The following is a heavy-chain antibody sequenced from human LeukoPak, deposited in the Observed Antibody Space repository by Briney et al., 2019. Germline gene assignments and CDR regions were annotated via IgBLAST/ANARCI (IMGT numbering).Heavy chain of an antibody. CDR3: ATSRVMIVVADPFDF. Sequence: GGSLRLSCAASGFTFSSYWMSWVRQAPGKGLEWVANIKQDGSEKYYVDSVKGRFTTSRDNAKNSLYLQMNSLRAEDTAVYYCATSRVMIVVADPFDFWGQGTLVIVSS. J-gene: IGHJ4*02. CDR1: GFTFSSYW. CDR2: IKQDGSEK. D-gene: IGHD3-22*01. V-gene: IGHV3-7*03.